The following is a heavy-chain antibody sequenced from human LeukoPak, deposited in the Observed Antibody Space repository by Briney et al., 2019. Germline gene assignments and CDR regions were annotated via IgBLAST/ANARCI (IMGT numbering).Heavy chain of an antibody. J-gene: IGHJ4*02. CDR3: ATWGIAVAGTFDY. Sequence: PSETLSLTCTVSGGSIRTYYWTWIRQPPGKGLEWIGSIYYSGSTYYNPSLKSRVTISVDTSKNQFSLKLSSVTAADTAVYYCATWGIAVAGTFDYWGQGTLVTVST. CDR1: GGSIRTYY. CDR2: IYYSGST. D-gene: IGHD6-19*01. V-gene: IGHV4-59*05.